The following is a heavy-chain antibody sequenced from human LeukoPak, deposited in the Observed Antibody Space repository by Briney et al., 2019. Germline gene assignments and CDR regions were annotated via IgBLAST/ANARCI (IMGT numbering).Heavy chain of an antibody. D-gene: IGHD6-13*01. CDR2: IKQDGSEK. V-gene: IGHV3-7*01. CDR3: ARDGFVGAADY. CDR1: GFSFSSYW. J-gene: IGHJ4*02. Sequence: GGSLRLSCAASGFSFSSYWMHWVRQAPGTGLVWVANIKQDGSEKQYVDSVRGRFTISRDNAKNSLYLQMNSLRVEDTAVYYCARDGFVGAADYWGQGTLVTVSS.